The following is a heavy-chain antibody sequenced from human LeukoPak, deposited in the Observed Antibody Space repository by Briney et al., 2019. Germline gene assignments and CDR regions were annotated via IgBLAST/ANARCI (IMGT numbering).Heavy chain of an antibody. CDR3: AREGYGDLVRGVNLKNWFDP. CDR1: GDSVSSNSAA. J-gene: IGHJ5*02. CDR2: TYYRSKWYN. V-gene: IGHV6-1*01. D-gene: IGHD3-10*01. Sequence: SQTLSLTCAISGDSVSSNSAAWNWIRQSQSRGLEWLGRTYYRSKWYNDYAVSVKSRIIINPDTSKNQFSLQLNSVTPEDTAVYYCAREGYGDLVRGVNLKNWFDPWGQGTRVTVSS.